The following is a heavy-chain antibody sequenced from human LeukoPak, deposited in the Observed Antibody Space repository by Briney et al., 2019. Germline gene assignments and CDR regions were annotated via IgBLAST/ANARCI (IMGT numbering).Heavy chain of an antibody. CDR1: GVTVSTNS. Sequence: GGSLRLSCAASGVTVSTNSMSWVRQAPGKGLEWVSVSYSGGSTYYADSVKGRFTFSRDNSKNTLYLQMNSLRAEDTAVYYCARGSSSWYKGYDYWGQGTLVTVSS. D-gene: IGHD6-13*01. CDR2: SYSGGST. CDR3: ARGSSSWYKGYDY. J-gene: IGHJ4*02. V-gene: IGHV3-66*02.